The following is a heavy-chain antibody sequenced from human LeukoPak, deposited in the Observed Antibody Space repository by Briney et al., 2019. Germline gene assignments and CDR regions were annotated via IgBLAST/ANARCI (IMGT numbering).Heavy chain of an antibody. V-gene: IGHV4-34*01. CDR1: GGSFSGYF. Sequence: SETLSLTCAVHGGSFSGYFWSWIRQPPGKGLEWIGEINHSGSTNYNPSLKSRVTISVDTSKNQFSLKLSSVTAADTAVYYCARGRRNYYGSGRLYNWFDPWGQGTLVTVSS. CDR3: ARGRRNYYGSGRLYNWFDP. CDR2: INHSGST. J-gene: IGHJ5*02. D-gene: IGHD3-10*01.